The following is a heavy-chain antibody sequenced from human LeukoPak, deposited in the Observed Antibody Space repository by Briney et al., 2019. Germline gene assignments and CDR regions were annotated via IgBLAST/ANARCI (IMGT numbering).Heavy chain of an antibody. J-gene: IGHJ6*02. CDR1: GGSISTYY. V-gene: IGHV4-59*08. CDR2: IYYSGNT. CDR3: ARLLGITAGGRFLITGFDV. Sequence: ASETLSLTCTVSGGSISTYYWTWIREPPRKGLEWIGYIYYSGNTDFNPSLKSRVTISVDTSNNKVSLKLTSVTAADTAVYYCARLLGITAGGRFLITGFDVWGQGTTVIVSS. D-gene: IGHD6-13*01.